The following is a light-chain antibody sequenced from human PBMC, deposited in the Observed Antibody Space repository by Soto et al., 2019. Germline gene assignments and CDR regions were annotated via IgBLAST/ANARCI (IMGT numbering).Light chain of an antibody. CDR2: DAS. V-gene: IGKV1-5*01. CDR1: QNIRSR. J-gene: IGKJ1*01. CDR3: QHYNSYSEA. Sequence: DFQMTQSPSTLSASVGDRVTITCRASQNIRSRLAWFQQKPGKAPKLLIYDASSLESGVPQRFSGSGSGTEFTLTISSLQTDDFEPYYCQHYNSYSEAFGQGTKVDIK.